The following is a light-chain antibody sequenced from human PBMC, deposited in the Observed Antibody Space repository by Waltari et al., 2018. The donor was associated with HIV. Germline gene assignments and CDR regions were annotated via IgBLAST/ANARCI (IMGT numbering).Light chain of an antibody. J-gene: IGLJ3*02. Sequence: QVVLTQPPSASASLEAPFRLPSTLSSGHNNSVIAWHHQQPEKGPRFLMKLNSDGRHSKGDGVPDRFSGSSSGAERYLIISSLQSEDAADYFCQTWRTGLQVFGGGTRLTVL. CDR1: SGHNNSV. V-gene: IGLV4-69*02. CDR2: LNSDGRH. CDR3: QTWRTGLQV.